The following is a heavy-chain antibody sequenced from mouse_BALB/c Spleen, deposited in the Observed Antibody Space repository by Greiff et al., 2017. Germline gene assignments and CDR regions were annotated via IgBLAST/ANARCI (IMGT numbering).Heavy chain of an antibody. CDR2: IYPGGGYT. J-gene: IGHJ2*01. CDR3: ASEARRRPDY. Sequence: VQLQQSGAELVRPGTSVKMSCKASGYTFTNYWIDWVKQRPGHGLEWIGYIYPGGGYTKYNEKFKGKATMTADTSSSTAYMQLSSLTSEDSAIYDCASEARRRPDYWGQGTTLTVSS. CDR1: GYTFTNYW. V-gene: IGHV1-63*02. D-gene: IGHD2-14*01.